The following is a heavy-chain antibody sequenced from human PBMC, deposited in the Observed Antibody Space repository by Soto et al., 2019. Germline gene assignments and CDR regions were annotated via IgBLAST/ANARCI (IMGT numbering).Heavy chain of an antibody. CDR3: ARSGSGSGWL. V-gene: IGHV4-61*01. CDR2: IYYRGST. D-gene: IGHD6-19*01. J-gene: IGHJ4*02. CDR1: GGSVSSGHFY. Sequence: QVQLQESGPGLVKPSETLSLTCTVSGGSVSSGHFYWSWIRQPPGKGLEWIGYIYYRGSTKYNPPLRSRVTILVDTSKNQFSLKLTSVTAADTAVYYCARSGSGSGWLGGQGTLVTVSS.